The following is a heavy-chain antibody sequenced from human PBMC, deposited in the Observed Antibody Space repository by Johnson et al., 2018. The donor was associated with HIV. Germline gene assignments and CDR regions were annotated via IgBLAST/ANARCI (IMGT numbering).Heavy chain of an antibody. D-gene: IGHD3-10*01. CDR3: AREGALLLWFGASPFDI. CDR2: INWNGGST. CDR1: GFTFSSYA. J-gene: IGHJ3*02. Sequence: MQLVESGGGVVQPGRSLRLSCAASGFTFSSYAMHWVRQAPGKGLEWVSGINWNGGSTGYADSVKGRFTISRDNAKNTLYLQMNSLRAEDTAVYYCAREGALLLWFGASPFDIWGQGTMVTVSS. V-gene: IGHV3-20*04.